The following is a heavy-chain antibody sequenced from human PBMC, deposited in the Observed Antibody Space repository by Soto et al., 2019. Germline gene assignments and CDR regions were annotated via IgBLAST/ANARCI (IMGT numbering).Heavy chain of an antibody. Sequence: ASAKVSCKSSGYTFTSYCISWVRQAPGQGLEWMGWISAYNGNTNYAQKLQGRVTMTTDTSTSRAYMELRSLRSDYTAVYYCARDRYLSAHYGMDVWGQGSTVTVS. CDR1: GYTFTSYC. CDR2: ISAYNGNT. D-gene: IGHD3-16*02. CDR3: ARDRYLSAHYGMDV. V-gene: IGHV1-18*01. J-gene: IGHJ6*02.